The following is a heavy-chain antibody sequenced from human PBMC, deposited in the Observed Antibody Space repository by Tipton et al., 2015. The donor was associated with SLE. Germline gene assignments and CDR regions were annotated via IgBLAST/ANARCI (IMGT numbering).Heavy chain of an antibody. Sequence: TLSLTCTVSGGSISSSPYYWGWIRQPPGKGLDWIGSVHYSGSTYYNPSLKSRVAMSVDTSKNQFSLKVNSVTAADTAVYYCARGSPFMEWERNWFDPWGQGTLVTVSS. CDR3: ARGSPFMEWERNWFDP. CDR2: VHYSGST. J-gene: IGHJ5*02. CDR1: GGSISSSPYY. V-gene: IGHV4-39*07. D-gene: IGHD3-3*01.